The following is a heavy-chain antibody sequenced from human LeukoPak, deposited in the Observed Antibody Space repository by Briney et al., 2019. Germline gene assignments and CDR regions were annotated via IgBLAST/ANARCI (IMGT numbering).Heavy chain of an antibody. CDR3: ARDAYDFWSGKNAFDF. V-gene: IGHV1-18*01. CDR1: GYTFTSYG. J-gene: IGHJ3*01. Sequence: ASVKVSCKASGYTFTSYGISWVRQAPGQGLEWMGWISAYNGNTNYAQKLQGRVTMTTDTSTSTAYMELRSLRSDDTAVYYCARDAYDFWSGKNAFDFWGQGTMVTVPS. CDR2: ISAYNGNT. D-gene: IGHD3-3*01.